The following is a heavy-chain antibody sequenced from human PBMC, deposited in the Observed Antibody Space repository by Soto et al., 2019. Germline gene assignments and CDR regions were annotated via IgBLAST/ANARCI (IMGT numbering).Heavy chain of an antibody. CDR1: GYTFTSYG. V-gene: IGHV1-18*01. CDR2: ISAYNGNT. J-gene: IGHJ3*02. D-gene: IGHD2-2*01. Sequence: ASVKVSCKASGYTFTSYGISWVRQAPGQGLEWMGWISAYNGNTNYAQKLQGRVTMTTDTSTSTAYMELRSLRSDDTAVYYCARELVPAAIAHDAFDIWGQGTMVTVSS. CDR3: ARELVPAAIAHDAFDI.